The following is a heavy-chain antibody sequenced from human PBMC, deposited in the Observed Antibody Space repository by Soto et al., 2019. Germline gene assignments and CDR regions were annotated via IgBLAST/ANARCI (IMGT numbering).Heavy chain of an antibody. Sequence: GGSLRLSCAASGFTFPIYAMRWVRQAPGKGLECVSVISGNGAGTYYADSVKGRFTISRDNSNNTLYLQMNSLRAEDTAVYFCAKESSDTGGYSNYWGQGTLVTVSS. J-gene: IGHJ4*02. CDR3: AKESSDTGGYSNY. V-gene: IGHV3-23*01. CDR1: GFTFPIYA. CDR2: ISGNGAGT. D-gene: IGHD3-22*01.